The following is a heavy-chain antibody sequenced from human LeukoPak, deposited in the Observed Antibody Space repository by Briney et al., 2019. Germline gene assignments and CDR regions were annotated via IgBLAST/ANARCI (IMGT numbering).Heavy chain of an antibody. V-gene: IGHV3-23*01. CDR3: APSAPNYYYYGMDV. CDR2: ISGSGGST. Sequence: EGSLRLSCAASGFTFSSYAMSWVRQAPGKGLEWVSAISGSGGSTYYADSVKGRFTISRDNSKNTLYLQMNSLRAEDTAVYYCAPSAPNYYYYGMDVWGQGTTVTVSS. CDR1: GFTFSSYA. J-gene: IGHJ6*02.